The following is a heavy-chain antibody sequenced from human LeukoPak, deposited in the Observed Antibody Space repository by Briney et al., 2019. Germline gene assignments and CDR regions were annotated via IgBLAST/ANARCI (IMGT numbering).Heavy chain of an antibody. V-gene: IGHV1-46*01. J-gene: IGHJ4*02. Sequence: GASVKVSCKASGYTFTGYYMHWVRQAPGQGLEWMGIINPSGGSTSYAQKFQGRITMTRDMSTSTVYMDLSSLRSEDTAVYYCARDGNYDILTDGGFDYWGQGTLVTVSS. D-gene: IGHD3-9*01. CDR2: INPSGGST. CDR3: ARDGNYDILTDGGFDY. CDR1: GYTFTGYY.